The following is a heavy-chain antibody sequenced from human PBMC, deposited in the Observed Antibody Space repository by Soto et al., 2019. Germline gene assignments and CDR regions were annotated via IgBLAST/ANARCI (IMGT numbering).Heavy chain of an antibody. V-gene: IGHV1-69*02. Sequence: QVQLVQSGAEVKKPGSSVKVSCKASGGTFSSYTISWVRKAPGQGLEWMGRIIPILGIANYAQKFQGRVTITAEKSTSTAYMELSSLRSEDTAVYYCARVSRASFDYWGQGTLVTVSS. CDR2: IIPILGIA. CDR1: GGTFSSYT. D-gene: IGHD3-10*01. J-gene: IGHJ4*02. CDR3: ARVSRASFDY.